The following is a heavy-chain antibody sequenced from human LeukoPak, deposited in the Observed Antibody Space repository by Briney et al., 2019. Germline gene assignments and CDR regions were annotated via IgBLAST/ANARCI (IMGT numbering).Heavy chain of an antibody. CDR2: FYHSAST. V-gene: IGHV4-59*01. Sequence: SETLSLTCSVSGGFNTHYYWSWIRQPPGKGLEWIGYFYHSASTNYNPSLKSRVTILVDTSKNHFSLKLSSVTAADTAVYYCARGQWLPVFDFWGQGTLVTVSS. J-gene: IGHJ4*02. CDR3: ARGQWLPVFDF. CDR1: GGFNTHYY. D-gene: IGHD3-22*01.